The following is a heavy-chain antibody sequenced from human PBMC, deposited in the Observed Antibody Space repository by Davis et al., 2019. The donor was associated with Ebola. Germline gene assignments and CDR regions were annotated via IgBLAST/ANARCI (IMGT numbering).Heavy chain of an antibody. V-gene: IGHV3-48*02. CDR2: ISSSSSTT. D-gene: IGHD3-16*01. CDR3: VRDRPLDFFFGDYYGMDV. J-gene: IGHJ6*02. CDR1: GFTFSTYS. Sequence: GESLKISCAASGFTFSTYSMTWVRQAPGKGLEWVSYISSSSSTTQYADSVKGRFTISRDNAKNSLYLQMNSLRDEDTAVYYCVRDRPLDFFFGDYYGMDVWGQGTTVTVS.